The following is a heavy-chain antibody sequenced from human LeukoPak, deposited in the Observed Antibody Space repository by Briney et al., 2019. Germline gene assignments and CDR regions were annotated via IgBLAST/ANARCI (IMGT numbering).Heavy chain of an antibody. D-gene: IGHD6-19*01. CDR1: GGSISSSSYY. CDR3: ATIERSSGHSLDY. J-gene: IGHJ4*02. CDR2: IYYSGST. V-gene: IGHV4-39*01. Sequence: PSETLSLTCTVSGGSISSSSYYWGWIRQPPGKGLEWIGSIYYSGSTYYNPSLKSRVTISVDTSKNQFSLKLSSVTAADTAVYYCATIERSSGHSLDYWGQGTLVAVSS.